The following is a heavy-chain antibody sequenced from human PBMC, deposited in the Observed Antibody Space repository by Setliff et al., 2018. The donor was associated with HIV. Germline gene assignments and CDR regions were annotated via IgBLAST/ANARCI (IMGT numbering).Heavy chain of an antibody. D-gene: IGHD6-19*01. CDR2: ISTSGRT. Sequence: SETLSLTCSVSGGSISSGSYYWTWIRQPAGEGLEWLGRISTSGRTNYNPSLKSRVTMSVDTSKNQFSLNLSSVAAADTAVYYCARATGNSSGWYRLDPWGQGTLVTVSS. J-gene: IGHJ5*02. CDR3: ARATGNSSGWYRLDP. V-gene: IGHV4-61*02. CDR1: GGSISSGSYY.